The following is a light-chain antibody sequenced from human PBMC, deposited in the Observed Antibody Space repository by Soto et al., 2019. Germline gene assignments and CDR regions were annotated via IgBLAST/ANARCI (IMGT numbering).Light chain of an antibody. CDR1: SSDVGGYNY. Sequence: QSALTQPAAVAGSSGQSMTISYTGTSSDVGGYNYVSWYQQHPGKAPKLIIFEVSYRPSGISNRLSASKSGDTASLTISGLQADDEADYYCCSYTDSRTHIFGSGTQV. CDR2: EVS. V-gene: IGLV2-14*01. CDR3: CSYTDSRTHI. J-gene: IGLJ1*01.